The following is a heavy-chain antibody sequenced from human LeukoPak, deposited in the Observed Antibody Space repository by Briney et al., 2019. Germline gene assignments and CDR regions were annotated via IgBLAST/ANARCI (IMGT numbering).Heavy chain of an antibody. CDR1: GYTFTSYG. CDR2: ISAYNGNT. V-gene: IGHV1-18*01. CDR3: ARDSFSYDSSGRDAFDI. Sequence: ASVKVSCKASGYTFTSYGISWVRQAPGQGLKWMGWISAYNGNTNYAQKLQGRVTMTTDTSTSTAYMELRSLRSDDTAVYYCARDSFSYDSSGRDAFDIWGQGTMVTVSS. J-gene: IGHJ3*02. D-gene: IGHD3-22*01.